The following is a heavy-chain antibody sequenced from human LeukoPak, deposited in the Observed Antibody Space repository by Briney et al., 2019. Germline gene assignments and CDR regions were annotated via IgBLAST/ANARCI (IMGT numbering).Heavy chain of an antibody. CDR1: GFTLTTYW. CDR2: IKQDGSEE. D-gene: IGHD5-24*01. CDR3: ATRNNGCPYH. V-gene: IGHV3-7*01. J-gene: IGHJ4*02. Sequence: GGSLRLSCAASGFTLTTYWMMWVRQAPGKGLEWVAKIKQDGSEEYYVDSVRSRFTISRDNAKNSVYLQMNSLRAEDTAVYYCATRNNGCPYHWGQGTLVTVSS.